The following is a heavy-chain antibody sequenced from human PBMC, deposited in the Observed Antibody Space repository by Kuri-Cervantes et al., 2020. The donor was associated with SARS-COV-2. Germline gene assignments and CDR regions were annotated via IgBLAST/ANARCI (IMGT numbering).Heavy chain of an antibody. J-gene: IGHJ4*02. CDR1: GFTFDDYA. CDR3: ARDLRLGKSLDY. CDR2: ISWNSNNI. D-gene: IGHD7-27*01. V-gene: IGHV3-9*01. Sequence: SLKISCAASGFTFDDYAMHWVRQAPGKGLEWVSGISWNSNNIDYVDSVKGRFTISRDNAKNSLFLQMGSLRAEDTAVYYCARDLRLGKSLDYWGQGTLVTVSS.